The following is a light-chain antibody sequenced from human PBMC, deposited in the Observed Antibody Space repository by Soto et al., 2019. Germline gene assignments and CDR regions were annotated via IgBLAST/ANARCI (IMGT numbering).Light chain of an antibody. J-gene: IGLJ3*02. Sequence: QSALTQPASVSGSRGQSIIISCVGRNTDVGQDKSVSWYQQGPGKAPKLLIFEVTNRPSGVSNRFSGSRSGNTASLTISGLQADDEADYFCTSYTTSSTWVFGGGTKLTVL. CDR3: TSYTTSSTWV. CDR1: NTDVGQDKS. CDR2: EVT. V-gene: IGLV2-14*01.